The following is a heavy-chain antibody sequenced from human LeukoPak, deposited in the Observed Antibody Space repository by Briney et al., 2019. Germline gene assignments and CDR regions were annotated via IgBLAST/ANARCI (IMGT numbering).Heavy chain of an antibody. CDR3: ARDVAYSSSSPEDDY. J-gene: IGHJ4*02. Sequence: SVKVSCKASGGTFSSYAISWVRQAPGQGLEWMGGIIPIFGTANYAQKFQGRVTMTTDESTSKAYMELSSMRSEDTAVYYCARDVAYSSSSPEDDYWGQGTLVTVSS. D-gene: IGHD6-6*01. CDR2: IIPIFGTA. V-gene: IGHV1-69*05. CDR1: GGTFSSYA.